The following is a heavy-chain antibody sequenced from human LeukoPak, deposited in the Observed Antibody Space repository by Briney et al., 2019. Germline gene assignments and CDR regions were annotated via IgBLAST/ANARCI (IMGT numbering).Heavy chain of an antibody. CDR2: ISYDGSNK. J-gene: IGHJ4*01. D-gene: IGHD5-18*01. V-gene: IGHV3-30*04. CDR1: GFTFSSYA. CDR3: ARDRAGGYSYGPTDY. Sequence: PGGSLRLSCAASGFTFSSYAMHWVRQAPGKGLEWVAVISYDGSNKYYADSVKGRFTISRDNSKNTLYLQMNSLRAEDTAVYYCARDRAGGYSYGPTDYWGQEPWSPSPQ.